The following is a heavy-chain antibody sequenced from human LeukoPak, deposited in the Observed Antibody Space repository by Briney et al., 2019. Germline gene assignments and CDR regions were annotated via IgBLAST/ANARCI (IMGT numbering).Heavy chain of an antibody. CDR3: AGAAVKGLIDC. Sequence: GASVKVSCKPSGYTFTGYYIHWVRQAPGQGLEWMGWINPDGGGTNYAQKFQGRVTMTRDTSISTAYMELSRLRSDDTAVYYCAGAAVKGLIDCWGQGTLVTVSS. J-gene: IGHJ4*02. CDR2: INPDGGGT. D-gene: IGHD6-13*01. CDR1: GYTFTGYY. V-gene: IGHV1-2*02.